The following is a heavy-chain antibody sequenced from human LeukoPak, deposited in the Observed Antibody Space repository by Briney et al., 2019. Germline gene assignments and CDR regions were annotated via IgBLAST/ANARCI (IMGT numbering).Heavy chain of an antibody. J-gene: IGHJ5*02. CDR1: GGSISSGSYY. CDR2: IYTSGST. V-gene: IGHV4-61*02. D-gene: IGHD2-15*01. Sequence: SETLSLTCTVSGGSISSGSYYWNWIRQPAGKGLEWIGRIYTSGSTNYNPSLKSRVTISLDTSKNQFSLKLSSGTAADTAVYYCARGMGPSVVVVCPWGQGTLVTVSS. CDR3: ARGMGPSVVVVCP.